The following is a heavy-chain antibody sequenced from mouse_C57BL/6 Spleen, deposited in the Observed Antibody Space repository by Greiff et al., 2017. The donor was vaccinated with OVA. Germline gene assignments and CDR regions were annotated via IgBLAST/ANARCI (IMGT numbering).Heavy chain of an antibody. J-gene: IGHJ4*01. D-gene: IGHD1-1*01. Sequence: QVQLQQPGAELVKPGASVKLSCKASGYTFTSYWMHWVKQRPGQGLEWIGMIHPNSGSTNYNEKFKSKATLTVDKSSSTAYMQLSSLTSEDSAVYYCARSGYYGSSSLYAMDYWGQGTSVTVSS. CDR3: ARSGYYGSSSLYAMDY. CDR1: GYTFTSYW. V-gene: IGHV1-64*01. CDR2: IHPNSGST.